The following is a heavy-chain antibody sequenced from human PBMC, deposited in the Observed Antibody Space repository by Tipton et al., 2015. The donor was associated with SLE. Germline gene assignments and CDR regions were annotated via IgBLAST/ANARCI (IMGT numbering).Heavy chain of an antibody. CDR3: ARGQLVGDGAYCYYYYGMDV. CDR2: IRYDGSNK. D-gene: IGHD6-13*01. V-gene: IGHV3-30*02. CDR1: GFTFSSYG. Sequence: SLRLSCAASGFTFSSYGMHWVRQAPGKGLEWVAFIRYDGSNKYYADSVKGRFTISRDNSKNTLYLQMNSLRAEDTAVYYCARGQLVGDGAYCYYYYGMDVWGQGTTVTVS. J-gene: IGHJ6*02.